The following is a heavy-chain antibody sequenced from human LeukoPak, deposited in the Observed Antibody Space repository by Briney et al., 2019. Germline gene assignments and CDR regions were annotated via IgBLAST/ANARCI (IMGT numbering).Heavy chain of an antibody. CDR1: GFTFSSYW. V-gene: IGHV3-7*01. CDR2: MNLDGSEK. Sequence: GGSLRLSCAASGFTFSSYWMSWVRQAPGKGLEWVARMNLDGSEKYYVDFVKGRFTISRDNAKTSLYLEMNSLRAEDTAVYYCARDATYCTNGVCYTRFDYWGQGTLVTVSS. D-gene: IGHD2-8*01. CDR3: ARDATYCTNGVCYTRFDY. J-gene: IGHJ4*02.